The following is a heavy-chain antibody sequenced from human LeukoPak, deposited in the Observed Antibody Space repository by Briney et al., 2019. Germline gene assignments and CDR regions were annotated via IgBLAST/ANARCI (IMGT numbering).Heavy chain of an antibody. J-gene: IGHJ6*02. D-gene: IGHD5-12*01. CDR1: GGSISSYY. V-gene: IGHV4-59*01. Sequence: TSETLSLTCTVSGGSISSYYWSWIRQPPGKGLEWIGYIYYSGSTNYNPSLKSRVTISVDTSKNQFSLKLSSVTAADTAVYYCARGFLGYSGYYYGMDVWGQGTTVTVSS. CDR3: ARGFLGYSGYYYGMDV. CDR2: IYYSGST.